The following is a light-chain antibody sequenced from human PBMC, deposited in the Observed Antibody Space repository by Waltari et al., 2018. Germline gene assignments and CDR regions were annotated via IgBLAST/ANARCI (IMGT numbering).Light chain of an antibody. CDR2: WAS. CDR1: RSLSSGSDNRNY. J-gene: IGKJ3*01. CDR3: QQCYSTPFT. V-gene: IGKV4-1*01. Sequence: DIVMTQSPGSLNVSLGERANIKCKSSRSLSSGSDNRNYLGWYQQRPGQPPKLLIYWASTRESGVPDRFSGSGSGTDFTLTISSLQAEDVAIYYCQQCYSTPFTFGPGTKVHFK.